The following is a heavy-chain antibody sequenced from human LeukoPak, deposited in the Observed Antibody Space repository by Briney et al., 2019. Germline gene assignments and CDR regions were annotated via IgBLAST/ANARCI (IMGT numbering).Heavy chain of an antibody. CDR2: IIPIFGTA. J-gene: IGHJ6*03. CDR1: GGTFSSYA. Sequence: SVKVSCKASGGTFSSYAISRVRQAPGQGLEWMGRIIPIFGTANYAQKFQGRVTITTDESTSTAYMELSSLRSEDTAVYYCASRNDSSGYGNYYYYYMDVWGKGTTVTVSS. CDR3: ASRNDSSGYGNYYYYYMDV. V-gene: IGHV1-69*05. D-gene: IGHD3-22*01.